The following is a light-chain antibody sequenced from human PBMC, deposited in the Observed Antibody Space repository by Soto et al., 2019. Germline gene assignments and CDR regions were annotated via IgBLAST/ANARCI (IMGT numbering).Light chain of an antibody. CDR3: QQYGSSPWT. J-gene: IGKJ1*01. CDR1: QSVTSSY. CDR2: GAS. Sequence: TQSAGTLALSPGERATLSCRASQSVTSSYLAWYQQKPGQAPRLLIYGASIRATGIPDRLSGSGSGTDFTLTISRLEPEDFAVYYCQQYGSSPWTFGQGTKVDIK. V-gene: IGKV3-20*01.